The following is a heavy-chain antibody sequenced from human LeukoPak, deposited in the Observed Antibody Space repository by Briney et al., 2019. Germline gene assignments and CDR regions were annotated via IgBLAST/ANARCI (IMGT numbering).Heavy chain of an antibody. CDR1: GFTFSSYA. CDR2: ISGSGGST. CDR3: AKDQGIVRFLEWLDDAFDI. J-gene: IGHJ3*02. Sequence: PGGSLRLSCAASGFTFSSYAMSWVRQAPGKGLEWVSAISGSGGSTYYADSVKGRFTISRDNSKNTLYLQMNSLRAEDTAVYYCAKDQGIVRFLEWLDDAFDIWGQGTMVTVSS. V-gene: IGHV3-23*01. D-gene: IGHD3-3*01.